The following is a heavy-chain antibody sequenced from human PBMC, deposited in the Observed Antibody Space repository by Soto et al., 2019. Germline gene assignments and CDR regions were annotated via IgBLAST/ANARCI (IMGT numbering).Heavy chain of an antibody. CDR1: GYTFTGYY. V-gene: IGHV1-2*02. J-gene: IGHJ4*02. CDR3: ARYPRDIAAAGSFDY. D-gene: IGHD6-13*01. Sequence: ASVKVSCKASGYTFTGYYMHWVRQAPGQGLEWMGWINPNSGGTNYAQKFQGRVTMTRDTSISTAYMELSRLRSDDTAVYYCARYPRDIAAAGSFDYWGQGTLVTVSS. CDR2: INPNSGGT.